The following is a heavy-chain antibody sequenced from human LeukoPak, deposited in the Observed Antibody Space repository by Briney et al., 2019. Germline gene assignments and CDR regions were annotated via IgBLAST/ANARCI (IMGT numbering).Heavy chain of an antibody. CDR3: AKALNYYDSSGAYYGNDY. D-gene: IGHD3-22*01. CDR2: ISGSSSI. V-gene: IGHV3-23*01. J-gene: IGHJ4*02. CDR1: GFTFSSYA. Sequence: GGSLRLSCAASGFTFSSYAMSWVRQAPGKGLEWVSSISGSSSIYYADSVKGRFAISRDNSKNTLYLQMNSLRAEDTAVYYCAKALNYYDSSGAYYGNDYWGQGNLVTVSS.